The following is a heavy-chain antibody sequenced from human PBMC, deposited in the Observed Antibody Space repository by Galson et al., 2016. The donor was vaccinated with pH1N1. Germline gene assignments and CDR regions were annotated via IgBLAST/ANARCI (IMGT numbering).Heavy chain of an antibody. CDR2: ISPIFGSK. CDR1: GGTLSNSA. CDR3: ATAGPLVREILYFSYAMDV. J-gene: IGHJ6*02. V-gene: IGHV1-69*06. D-gene: IGHD3-10*01. Sequence: SVKVSCKASGGTLSNSAVSWVRQAPGQGLEWMGGISPIFGSKNYAQRFQGRVTITADIFANTAYVELSSLRSEDTAIYYCATAGPLVREILYFSYAMDVWGQGTTVTVSS.